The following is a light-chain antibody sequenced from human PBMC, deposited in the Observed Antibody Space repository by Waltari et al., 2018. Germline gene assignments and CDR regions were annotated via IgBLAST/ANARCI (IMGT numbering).Light chain of an antibody. CDR1: QSLFYSSNNKNY. Sequence: DVVMTQSPDFLAVSLGERATIHCKSSQSLFYSSNNKNYFAWYQQKPGQPPKLLIYWASTRESGVPDRFSGSGSGTDFTLTVSGLQPEDFTTYCCQQSFSSPWTFGPGTQV. CDR3: QQSFSSPWT. CDR2: WAS. J-gene: IGKJ1*01. V-gene: IGKV4-1*01.